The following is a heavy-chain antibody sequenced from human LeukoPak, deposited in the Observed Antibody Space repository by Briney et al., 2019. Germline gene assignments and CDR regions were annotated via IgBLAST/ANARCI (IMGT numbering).Heavy chain of an antibody. CDR2: ISYDGSNK. V-gene: IGHV3-30*03. J-gene: IGHJ4*02. D-gene: IGHD5-12*01. CDR1: GFTFSSYG. Sequence: GRSLRLSCAASGFTFSSYGMHWVRQAPGKGLEWVAVISYDGSNKYYADSVKGRFTISRDNSKNTLYLQMNSLRAEDTAVYYCARESGVGLPPDYWGQGTLVTVSS. CDR3: ARESGVGLPPDY.